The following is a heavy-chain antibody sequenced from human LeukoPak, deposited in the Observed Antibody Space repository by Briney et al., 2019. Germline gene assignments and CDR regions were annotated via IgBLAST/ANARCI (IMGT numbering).Heavy chain of an antibody. CDR3: ARNNGMDV. CDR1: GFTFSSFW. J-gene: IGHJ6*02. V-gene: IGHV3-7*03. Sequence: GGSLRLSCAASGFTFSSFWMSWVRQAPGKGLEWVANIKQDGSERYYVDSVKGRFTISRDNAKNSLYLQMNSLRAEDTALYHYARNNGMDVWDQGTTVIVSS. CDR2: IKQDGSER.